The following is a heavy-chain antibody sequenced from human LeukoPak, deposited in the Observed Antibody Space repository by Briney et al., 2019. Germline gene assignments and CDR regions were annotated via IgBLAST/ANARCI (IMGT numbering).Heavy chain of an antibody. J-gene: IGHJ4*02. D-gene: IGHD2-2*02. CDR1: GFTFSTYA. CDR2: ISYDGINE. CDR3: ARGYRNDGLDY. V-gene: IGHV3-30*04. Sequence: GGSLRLSCAASGFTFSTYAMHWVRQAPGKGLEWVAVISYDGINEYYADSVKGRFTISRDNAKNSLYLQMNSLRAEDTAVYYCARGYRNDGLDYWGQGTLVTVSS.